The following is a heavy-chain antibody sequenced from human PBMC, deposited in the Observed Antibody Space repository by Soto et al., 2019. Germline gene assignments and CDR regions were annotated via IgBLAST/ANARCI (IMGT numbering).Heavy chain of an antibody. Sequence: PGGSLRLSCAASGFTFSSYGMHWVRQAPGKGLEWVAVIWYDGSNKYYADSVKGRFTISRDNSKNTLYLQMNSLRAEDTVVYYCARGDCSSTSCYGADIVATILSDAFDIWGQGTMVTVSS. V-gene: IGHV3-33*01. D-gene: IGHD2-2*01. CDR3: ARGDCSSTSCYGADIVATILSDAFDI. J-gene: IGHJ3*02. CDR2: IWYDGSNK. CDR1: GFTFSSYG.